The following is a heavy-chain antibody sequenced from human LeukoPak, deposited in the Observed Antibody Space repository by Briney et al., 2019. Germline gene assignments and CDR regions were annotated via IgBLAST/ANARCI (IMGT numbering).Heavy chain of an antibody. CDR2: IKQDGSEK. D-gene: IGHD3-16*02. V-gene: IGHV3-7*01. CDR3: AREWTRYDYVWGSYRPYYFDY. Sequence: RGSLRLSCAASGFTFSSYWMSWVRQAPGKGLEWVANIKQDGSEKYYVDSVKGRFTNSRDNAKNSLYLQMNSLRAEDTAVYYCAREWTRYDYVWGSYRPYYFDYWGQGTLVTVSS. CDR1: GFTFSSYW. J-gene: IGHJ4*02.